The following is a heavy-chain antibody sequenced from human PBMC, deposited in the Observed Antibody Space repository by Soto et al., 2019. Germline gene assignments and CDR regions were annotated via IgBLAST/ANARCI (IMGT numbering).Heavy chain of an antibody. CDR1: GYTFTNYG. Sequence: QVQLVQSGAEVKKPGASVKVSCKASGYTFTNYGVTWVRQAPGQGLEWMGWISAYNGNTYYAQKVQGRVTMTTDTSTSKAYMALRSLRSDDTAVYYCARAVSASVVGDYWGQGTLVTVSS. CDR3: ARAVSASVVGDY. D-gene: IGHD2-15*01. J-gene: IGHJ4*02. V-gene: IGHV1-18*01. CDR2: ISAYNGNT.